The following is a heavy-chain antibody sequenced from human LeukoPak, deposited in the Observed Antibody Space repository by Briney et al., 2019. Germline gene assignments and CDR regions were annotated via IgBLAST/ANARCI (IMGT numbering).Heavy chain of an antibody. J-gene: IGHJ4*02. CDR3: AKDLAITMTTTFDY. CDR2: ISGSGGST. Sequence: PGGSLRLSCAASGYTFSSYAMSWVRQAPGKGLKWVSAISGSGGSTYYADSVKGRFTISRDNSKNTLYLQMNSLRAEDTAVYYCAKDLAITMTTTFDYWGQGTLVTVSS. CDR1: GYTFSSYA. V-gene: IGHV3-23*01. D-gene: IGHD3-22*01.